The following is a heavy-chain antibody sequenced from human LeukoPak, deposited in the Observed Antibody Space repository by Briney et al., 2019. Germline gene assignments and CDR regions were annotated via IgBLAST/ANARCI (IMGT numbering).Heavy chain of an antibody. D-gene: IGHD6-13*01. Sequence: GGSLRLSCAASGFTFSSYAMSWVRRTPGKGLEWVSSITGSGDSTHYADSVKGRFTISRDNSKNTLYLQMNSLRAEDTAVYYCATYSPGYSRFYWYFDLWGRGTLVTVSS. CDR2: ITGSGDST. V-gene: IGHV3-23*01. CDR3: ATYSPGYSRFYWYFDL. J-gene: IGHJ2*01. CDR1: GFTFSSYA.